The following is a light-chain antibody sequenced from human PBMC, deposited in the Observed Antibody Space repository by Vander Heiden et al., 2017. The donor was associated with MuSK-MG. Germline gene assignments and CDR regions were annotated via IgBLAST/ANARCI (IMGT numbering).Light chain of an antibody. CDR3: SSYTSSSTLEAV. CDR2: DVS. Sequence: QSALTQPFSVSGSPGQSTTISCTGTSRDVGCHTLASWNQQHPGKAHKLMINDVSNRPSGVSNRFSGSKSGNTASLTISGLQAEDEADYYCSSYTSSSTLEAVFGGGTKLTVL. V-gene: IGLV2-14*03. J-gene: IGLJ2*01. CDR1: SRDVGCHTL.